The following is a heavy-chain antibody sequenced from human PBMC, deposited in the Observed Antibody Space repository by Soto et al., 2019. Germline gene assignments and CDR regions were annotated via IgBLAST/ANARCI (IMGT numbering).Heavy chain of an antibody. Sequence: QVQLVESGGGVVQPGRSLRLSCAASGFTFSSYAMHWVRQAPGKGLEWVAVISYDGSNKYYADSVKGRFTISRDNSKNTLHLQMISLRPEDTAVYYCARDRVIGGSFGGGYFDYWGQGTLVTVSS. CDR1: GFTFSSYA. CDR3: ARDRVIGGSFGGGYFDY. J-gene: IGHJ4*02. CDR2: ISYDGSNK. V-gene: IGHV3-30-3*01. D-gene: IGHD3-10*01.